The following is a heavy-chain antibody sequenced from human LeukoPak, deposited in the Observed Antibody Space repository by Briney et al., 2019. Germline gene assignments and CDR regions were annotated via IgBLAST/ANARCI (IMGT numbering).Heavy chain of an antibody. Sequence: GGSLRLSCAASGFTFSSYAMSWVRQAPGKGLEWVSAISGSGGSTYYADSVKGRFTISRDNSKNTLYLQMNSLRAEDTAVYYCAKEILIGEYYYENAFDIWGQGTMVTVSS. CDR3: AKEILIGEYYYENAFDI. V-gene: IGHV3-23*01. J-gene: IGHJ3*02. D-gene: IGHD3-22*01. CDR1: GFTFSSYA. CDR2: ISGSGGST.